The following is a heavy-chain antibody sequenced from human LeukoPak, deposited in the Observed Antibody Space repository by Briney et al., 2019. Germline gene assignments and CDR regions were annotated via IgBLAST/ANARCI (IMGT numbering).Heavy chain of an antibody. CDR2: INHSGST. D-gene: IGHD3-9*01. V-gene: IGHV4-39*07. Sequence: SETLSLTCTVSGGSISSSSYYWGWIRQPPGKGLEWIGEINHSGSTKYNPSLKSRVTISVDISNNQFSLRLSSVTAADTAVYYCARADWSTYYFDYWGQGTLVTVSS. J-gene: IGHJ4*02. CDR3: ARADWSTYYFDY. CDR1: GGSISSSSYY.